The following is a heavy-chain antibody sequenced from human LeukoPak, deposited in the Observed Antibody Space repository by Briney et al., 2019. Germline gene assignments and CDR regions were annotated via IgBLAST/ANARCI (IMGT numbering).Heavy chain of an antibody. CDR1: GFTFSSYW. CDR2: ISSSSSYI. D-gene: IGHD4/OR15-4a*01. Sequence: GGSLRLSCAASGFTFSSYWMHWVRQAPGKGLEWVSSISSSSSYIYYADSVKGRFTISRDNAKNSLYLQMNSLRAEDTAVYYCARGGATHYYYYYMDVWGKGTTVTISS. CDR3: ARGGATHYYYYYMDV. V-gene: IGHV3-21*04. J-gene: IGHJ6*03.